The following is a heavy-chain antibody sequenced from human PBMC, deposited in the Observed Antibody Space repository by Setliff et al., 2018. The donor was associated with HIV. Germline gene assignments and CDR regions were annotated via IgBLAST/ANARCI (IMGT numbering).Heavy chain of an antibody. Sequence: PSETLSLTCAVSGYSISSGCYWGWIRQPPGKVLEWIGSMYHTGSTYYSPSLNSRFTISVDTSKNQFSQKLRSVTAADTAVYYCARQPLYNDYDWRSYYFDYWGQGSLVTVSS. CDR1: GYSISSGCY. CDR3: ARQPLYNDYDWRSYYFDY. J-gene: IGHJ4*02. V-gene: IGHV4-38-2*01. CDR2: MYHTGST. D-gene: IGHD5-12*01.